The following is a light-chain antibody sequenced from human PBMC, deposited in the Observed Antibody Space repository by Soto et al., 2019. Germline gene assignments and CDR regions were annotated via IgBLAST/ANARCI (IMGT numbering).Light chain of an antibody. J-gene: IGKJ4*01. CDR2: WAS. Sequence: IVVTQSPDSLAVALGERATINCRSSQSVLCDTNNNHYFAWYQQKPGQPPKLLIYWASKRESGVLDRFSGSGSWTEFTLTIDSLQAEDVAVYYCQQYDSTPLTFGGGTRV. CDR3: QQYDSTPLT. V-gene: IGKV4-1*01. CDR1: QSVLCDTNNNHY.